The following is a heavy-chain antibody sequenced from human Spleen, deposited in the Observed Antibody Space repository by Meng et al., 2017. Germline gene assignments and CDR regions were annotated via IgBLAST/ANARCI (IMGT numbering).Heavy chain of an antibody. J-gene: IGHJ4*02. CDR2: TSYSGNT. Sequence: QVQLQESGLGLVKPSQTLSLTCTVSGGSNSRSDYYWSWIRQPPGKGLEWIGYTSYSGNTYYNPSLKSRITISVDRSRNQFSLKLSSVTAADTAVYYCARGPHYYSWSGIDYWGQGALVTVSS. D-gene: IGHD3-3*01. V-gene: IGHV4-30-4*01. CDR1: GGSNSRSDYY. CDR3: ARGPHYYSWSGIDY.